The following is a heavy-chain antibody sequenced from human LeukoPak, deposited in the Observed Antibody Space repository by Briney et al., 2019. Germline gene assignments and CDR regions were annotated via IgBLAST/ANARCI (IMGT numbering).Heavy chain of an antibody. Sequence: ASVKVSCKASGYTFTSYGISWVRQAPGQGLEWMGIINPSGGSTSYAQKFQGRVTMTRDTSTSTVYMELSSLRSEDTAVYYCARGPGITELDYWGQGTLVTVSS. D-gene: IGHD1-14*01. J-gene: IGHJ4*02. V-gene: IGHV1-46*01. CDR1: GYTFTSYG. CDR3: ARGPGITELDY. CDR2: INPSGGST.